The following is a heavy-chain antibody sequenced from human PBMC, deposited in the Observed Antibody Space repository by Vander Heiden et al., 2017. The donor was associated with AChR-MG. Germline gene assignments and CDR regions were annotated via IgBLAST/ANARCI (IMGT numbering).Heavy chain of an antibody. CDR1: GFACSSYW. D-gene: IGHD1-26*01. V-gene: IGHV3-7*01. CDR3: ARAGGSYRAPNY. Sequence: EVQLVEPGGCLVQPGGSLRPSCAASGFACSSYWMSWVRQAPGKGLEWVANIKQDGSEKYYVDSVKGRFTISRDNAKNSLYLQMNSLRAEDTAVYYCARAGGSYRAPNYWGQGTLVTVSS. J-gene: IGHJ4*02. CDR2: IKQDGSEK.